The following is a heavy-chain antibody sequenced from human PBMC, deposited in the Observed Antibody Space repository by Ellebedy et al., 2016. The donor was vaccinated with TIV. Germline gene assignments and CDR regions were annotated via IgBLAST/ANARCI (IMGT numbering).Heavy chain of an antibody. J-gene: IGHJ4*02. Sequence: AGSLRLSXEASGSSLRRYAMNWVRQAPGKGLEWVAYISISSSNIHYAESVKGRFTISRDNAKNSLYLQMNSLRDEDTAVYYCAGDPSSGNNWYYYLDYWGQGTLVTVSS. D-gene: IGHD6-13*01. CDR1: GSSLRRYA. CDR3: AGDPSSGNNWYYYLDY. V-gene: IGHV3-48*02. CDR2: ISISSSNI.